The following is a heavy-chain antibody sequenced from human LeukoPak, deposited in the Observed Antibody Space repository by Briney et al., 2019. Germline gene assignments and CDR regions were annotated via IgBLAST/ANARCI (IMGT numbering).Heavy chain of an antibody. Sequence: PSETLSLTCTVSGGSISSSSYYWGWIRQPPGKGLEWIGNIYYSGSTYYSPSLKSRVTISVDTSKNQFSLKLSSVTAADTAVYYCVVSHDRGNNWFDPWGQGTLVTVSS. CDR2: IYYSGST. CDR3: VVSHDRGNNWFDP. V-gene: IGHV4-39*07. CDR1: GGSISSSSYY. J-gene: IGHJ5*02. D-gene: IGHD2-8*01.